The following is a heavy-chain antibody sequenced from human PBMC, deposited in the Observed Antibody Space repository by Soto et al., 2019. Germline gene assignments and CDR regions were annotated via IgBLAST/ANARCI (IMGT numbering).Heavy chain of an antibody. CDR2: IIPIHGIA. CDR1: GGTFSSYT. V-gene: IGHV1-69*02. D-gene: IGHD2-15*01. CDR3: ARVVGASLNDAFDI. Sequence: QVQLVQSGAEVKKPGSSVKVSCKASGGTFSSYTVSWVRQAPGQGLEWMGRIIPIHGIANYAQKFQGRVKITADKSTSTAYMELSSMRSEDTAVYYCARVVGASLNDAFDIWGQGTMVTVSS. J-gene: IGHJ3*02.